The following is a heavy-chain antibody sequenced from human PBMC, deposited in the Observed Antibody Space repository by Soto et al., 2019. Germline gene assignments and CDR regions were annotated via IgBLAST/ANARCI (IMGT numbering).Heavy chain of an antibody. J-gene: IGHJ4*02. Sequence: PGGSLRLSCATSGFTFSSHAMHWVRQAPGKGLEWVAVIGYDGSKKNYADSVKGRFTISRDNSKNTMYLEMSSLRVEDTAVYYCARDQARESDVFMPWGQGTPVTVSS. D-gene: IGHD2-2*01. CDR1: GFTFSSHA. CDR2: IGYDGSKK. V-gene: IGHV3-33*01. CDR3: ARDQARESDVFMP.